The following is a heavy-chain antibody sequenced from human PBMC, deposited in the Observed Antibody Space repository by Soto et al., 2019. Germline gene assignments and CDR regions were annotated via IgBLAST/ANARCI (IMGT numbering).Heavy chain of an antibody. D-gene: IGHD5-18*01. CDR3: ALGYSYAYYGMDV. V-gene: IGHV4-34*01. J-gene: IGHJ6*01. CDR1: DGSFSGYY. CDR2: TXHSGSX. Sequence: PXXTLALTCAVYDGSFSGYYWSWIRQPPGKGLEWIGETXHSGSXNYNTYIKTRXXISVDKSXXQFYPKLSSVTAAETAVYYCALGYSYAYYGMDVWGQGTTVTVSS.